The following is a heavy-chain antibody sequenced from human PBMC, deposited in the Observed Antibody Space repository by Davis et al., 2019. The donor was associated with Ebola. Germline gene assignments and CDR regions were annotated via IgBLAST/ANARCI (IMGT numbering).Heavy chain of an antibody. D-gene: IGHD2-8*02. CDR3: ARDGDPYCLRGVCYEY. CDR2: INANTGGT. Sequence: ASVKVSCKASGYSFTGYYLHWLRLAPGQGFEWMGWINANTGGTRYAQKFQGWVTLTRDTSISTAYMELYRLRSDDTAVYYCARDGDPYCLRGVCYEYWGQGTLVTVSS. CDR1: GYSFTGYY. V-gene: IGHV1-2*04. J-gene: IGHJ4*02.